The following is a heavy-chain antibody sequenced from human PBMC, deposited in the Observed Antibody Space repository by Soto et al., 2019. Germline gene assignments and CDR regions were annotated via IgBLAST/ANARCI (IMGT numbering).Heavy chain of an antibody. J-gene: IGHJ4*02. CDR1: GFTFANYW. Sequence: EVHLAESGGGLVQPGGSLRLSCAASGFTFANYWMTWVLQAPGKEPERVANINNDGSETYYVDSVKGRFIISRDNTKNSLYLQMNTLRAEDTAVFYCTRDRGYQSFDFWGQGTLVTVSS. V-gene: IGHV3-7*03. D-gene: IGHD2-2*01. CDR3: TRDRGYQSFDF. CDR2: INNDGSET.